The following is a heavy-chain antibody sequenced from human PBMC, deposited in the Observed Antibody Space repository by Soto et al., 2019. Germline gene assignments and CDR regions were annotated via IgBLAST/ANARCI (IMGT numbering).Heavy chain of an antibody. CDR2: IYYSGST. CDR3: ARGMTTVTTLDY. Sequence: PSETLSLTCAVSGGSISSGGYSWSWIRQPPGKGLEWIGYIYYSGSTYYNPSLKSRVTISVDRSKNQLSLKLSSVTAADTAMYYCARGMTTVTTLDYWGQGTLVTAPQ. CDR1: GGSISSGGYS. J-gene: IGHJ4*02. V-gene: IGHV4-30-2*01. D-gene: IGHD4-17*01.